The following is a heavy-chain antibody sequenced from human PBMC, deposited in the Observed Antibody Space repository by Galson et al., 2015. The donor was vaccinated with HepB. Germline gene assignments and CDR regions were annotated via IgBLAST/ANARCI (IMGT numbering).Heavy chain of an antibody. Sequence: QSGAEVKKPGASVKVSCKASGYTFSSYSITWVRQAPGQGLEWMGWISAYKRDTEYAQNFQGRVTLTADTSTTTAYMELRSLRSDDTAVYFCARGALLLGVGATQNNWFDPWGQGTLVTVSS. J-gene: IGHJ5*02. V-gene: IGHV1-18*01. CDR3: ARGALLLGVGATQNNWFDP. CDR2: ISAYKRDT. D-gene: IGHD2-15*01. CDR1: GYTFSSYS.